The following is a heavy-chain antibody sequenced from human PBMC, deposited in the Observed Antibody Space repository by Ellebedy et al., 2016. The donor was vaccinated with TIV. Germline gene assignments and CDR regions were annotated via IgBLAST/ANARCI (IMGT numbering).Heavy chain of an antibody. D-gene: IGHD6-13*01. J-gene: IGHJ4*02. V-gene: IGHV3-23*01. CDR3: AHGEWYSSLDDY. CDR1: GFTFSSYV. Sequence: GGSLRLSCAASGFTFSSYVMHWVRQAPGKGLEWVSAISGSGGSTYYADSVKGRFTISRDNSKNTLYLQMNSLRAEDTAVYYCAHGEWYSSLDDYWGQGTLVTVSS. CDR2: ISGSGGST.